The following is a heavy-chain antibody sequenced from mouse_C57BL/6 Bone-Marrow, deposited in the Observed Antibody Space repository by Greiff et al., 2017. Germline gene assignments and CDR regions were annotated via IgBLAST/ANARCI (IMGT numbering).Heavy chain of an antibody. J-gene: IGHJ2*01. CDR2: IDPENGDT. V-gene: IGHV14-4*01. D-gene: IGHD1-1*02. Sequence: EVQLQQSGAELVRPGASVKLSCTASGFNIKDDYMHWVKQRPEQGLEWIGWIDPENGDTEYASKFQGKATITADTSSNTAYLQLSSLTSEDTAVYYCTTRWHYFDYWGQGTTLTVSS. CDR3: TTRWHYFDY. CDR1: GFNIKDDY.